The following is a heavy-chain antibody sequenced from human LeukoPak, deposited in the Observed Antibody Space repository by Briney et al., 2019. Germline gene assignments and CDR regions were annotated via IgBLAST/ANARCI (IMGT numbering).Heavy chain of an antibody. CDR2: IYYSCST. Sequence: SETLSLTCTVSGASITSYYWSWIRQPPGKGLEWIGYIYYSCSTTYKPALKSLVTISVDTSKNQFSLKLSSVTAADTAVYYCARLSIVGATNFDYWGQGTLVTVSS. J-gene: IGHJ4*02. D-gene: IGHD1-26*01. CDR3: ARLSIVGATNFDY. CDR1: GASITSYY. V-gene: IGHV4-59*08.